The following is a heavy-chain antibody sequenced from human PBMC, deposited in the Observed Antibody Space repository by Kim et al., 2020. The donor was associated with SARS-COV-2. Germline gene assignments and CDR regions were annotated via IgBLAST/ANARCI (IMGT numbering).Heavy chain of an antibody. CDR2: ISSSAVDT. CDR3: AKDPTTSFDC. Sequence: GGSLRLSCAASGFPFSSYGMSWVRQTPGKGLEWVSAISSSAVDTYYIDSVKGRFTISRDNSKNTLYLQMNSLRADDTAVYYCAKDPTTSFDCWGQGVLVTVSS. V-gene: IGHV3-23*01. CDR1: GFPFSSYG. J-gene: IGHJ4*02.